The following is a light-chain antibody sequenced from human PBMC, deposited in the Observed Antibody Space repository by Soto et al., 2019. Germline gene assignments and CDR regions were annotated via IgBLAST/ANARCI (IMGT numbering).Light chain of an antibody. V-gene: IGKV3D-15*01. CDR2: GAS. J-gene: IGKJ4*01. Sequence: EIVMTQSPATLSVSPGERATLSCRASQSVNIYLAWYQQKPGQAPRLLIFGASYRATGIPARFSGSGSGTEFNLTVSSLQSEDFAAYFCQQYDDWLRLTFGGGTKVEIK. CDR1: QSVNIY. CDR3: QQYDDWLRLT.